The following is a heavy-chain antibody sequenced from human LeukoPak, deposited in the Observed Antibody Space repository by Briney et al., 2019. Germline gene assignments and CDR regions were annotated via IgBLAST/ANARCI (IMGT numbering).Heavy chain of an antibody. Sequence: ASVKVSCKASGYTFTGYYMHWVRQAPGQGLEGMGWINPNSGGTNYAQKFQGRVTMTRDTSISTPYMELSRLRSDDTAVYYCASPSSDFWSGYYTFGYWGQGTLVTVSS. D-gene: IGHD3-3*01. J-gene: IGHJ4*02. CDR2: INPNSGGT. CDR3: ASPSSDFWSGYYTFGY. V-gene: IGHV1-2*02. CDR1: GYTFTGYY.